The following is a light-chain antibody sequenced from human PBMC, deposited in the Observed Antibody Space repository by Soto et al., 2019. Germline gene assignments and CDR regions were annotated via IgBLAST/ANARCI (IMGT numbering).Light chain of an antibody. CDR1: PSVSNS. CDR3: HQYDSWT. Sequence: ESVLTQSPATLSLSPGERATLSCRASPSVSNSLAWYQHKPGQAPRLLIYGASSRATGIPDRFSGSGSGTDFTLTISRLEPEDFAVYYCHQYDSWTFGQGTKVDIK. J-gene: IGKJ1*01. V-gene: IGKV3-20*01. CDR2: GAS.